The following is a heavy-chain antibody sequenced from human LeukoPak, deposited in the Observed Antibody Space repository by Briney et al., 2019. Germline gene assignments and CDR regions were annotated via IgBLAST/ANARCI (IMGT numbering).Heavy chain of an antibody. D-gene: IGHD6-6*01. CDR1: GYTFINYY. V-gene: IGHV1-46*01. CDR2: INPNGGST. CDR3: ARFHRSSSVVDY. Sequence: ASVKVSCKASGYTFINYYIHWVRQAPGQGFAWMGIINPNGGSTAYAQQFQGRVTMTRDTSTSTVYMELSSLRSEDTAVYYCARFHRSSSVVDYWGQGTLVTVSS. J-gene: IGHJ4*02.